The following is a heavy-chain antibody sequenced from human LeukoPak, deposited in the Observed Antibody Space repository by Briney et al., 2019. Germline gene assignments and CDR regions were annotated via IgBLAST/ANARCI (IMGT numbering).Heavy chain of an antibody. CDR1: GYNFTTNG. D-gene: IGHD3-22*01. CDR2: INPNSGGT. CDR3: ARGGLTYYYDSSGYQGGYYYYYYMDV. J-gene: IGHJ6*03. Sequence: ASVKVSCKASGYNFTTNGIIWVRQAPGQGLEWMGWINPNSGGTNYAQKFQGRVTMTRDTSISTAYMELSRLRSDDTAVYYCARGGLTYYYDSSGYQGGYYYYYYMDVWGKGTTVTVSS. V-gene: IGHV1-2*02.